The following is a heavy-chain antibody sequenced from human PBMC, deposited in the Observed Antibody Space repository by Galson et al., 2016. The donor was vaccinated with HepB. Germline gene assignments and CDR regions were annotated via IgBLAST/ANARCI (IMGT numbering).Heavy chain of an antibody. D-gene: IGHD3-22*01. CDR3: VKGGYYDRKGFDY. V-gene: IGHV3-64D*06. CDR2: ISTNGGYT. CDR1: GFTLINYA. J-gene: IGHJ4*02. Sequence: SLRLSCAASGFTLINYAMHWVRQAPGKGLEYVPTISTNGGYTNYADSVKGRFTISRDNSKNTLYLQMSSLRPEDTAVYYWVKGGYYDRKGFDYWGQGTLVTVSS.